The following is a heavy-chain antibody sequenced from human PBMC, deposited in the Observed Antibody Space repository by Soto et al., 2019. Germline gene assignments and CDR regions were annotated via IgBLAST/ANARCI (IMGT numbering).Heavy chain of an antibody. Sequence: ASVKVSCKASGGTFSSYAISWVRQAPGQGLEWMGGIIPIFGTANYAQKFQGRVTITADESTSTAYMELSSLRSEDTAVYYCARGRGSGWYLEDYYYYGMDVWGQGTTVTVSS. D-gene: IGHD6-19*01. CDR1: GGTFSSYA. J-gene: IGHJ6*02. CDR2: IIPIFGTA. V-gene: IGHV1-69*13. CDR3: ARGRGSGWYLEDYYYYGMDV.